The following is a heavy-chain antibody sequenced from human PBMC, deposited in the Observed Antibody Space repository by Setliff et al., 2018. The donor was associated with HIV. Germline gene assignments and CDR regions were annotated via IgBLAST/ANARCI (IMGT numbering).Heavy chain of an antibody. CDR1: GGSISSGVSY. V-gene: IGHV4-31*03. D-gene: IGHD2-15*01. CDR3: ARSSRGYCSGGSCYGFDP. J-gene: IGHJ5*02. Sequence: PSETLSLTCTVSGGSISSGVSYWSWIRQLPGKGLEWIGYIYYSGSSNYNPSLKSRVTISVDTSKDQLSLNVTSVTAADTAVYYCARSSRGYCSGGSCYGFDPWGQGNLVTVSS. CDR2: IYYSGSS.